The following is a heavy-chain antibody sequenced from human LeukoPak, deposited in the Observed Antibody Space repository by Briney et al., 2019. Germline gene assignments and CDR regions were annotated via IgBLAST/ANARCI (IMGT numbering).Heavy chain of an antibody. Sequence: GGSLRLSCAASGFTFSSYWMHWVRQAPGKGLVWVSRINSVGSGTNYADSVKGRFTISRDKSKKTLYLQMNSLRAEDTAMYYCARERGVSDPFDFWGQGTLVTVSS. CDR3: ARERGVSDPFDF. CDR2: INSVGSGT. D-gene: IGHD2-21*01. CDR1: GFTFSSYW. J-gene: IGHJ4*02. V-gene: IGHV3-74*01.